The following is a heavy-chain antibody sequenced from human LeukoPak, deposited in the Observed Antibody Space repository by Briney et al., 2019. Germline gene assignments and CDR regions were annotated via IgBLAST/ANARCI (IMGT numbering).Heavy chain of an antibody. D-gene: IGHD6-19*01. CDR3: ARLRVAGTGGDY. V-gene: IGHV3-21*01. CDR2: ISSSSSYI. CDR1: GFTFSSYS. J-gene: IGHJ4*02. Sequence: GGSLRLSCAASGFTFSSYSMNWVRQAPGKGLEWVSSISSSSSYIYYADSVKGRFTISRDNAKNSLYLQMNSLRAEDTAVYYCARLRVAGTGGDYWGQGTLVTVSS.